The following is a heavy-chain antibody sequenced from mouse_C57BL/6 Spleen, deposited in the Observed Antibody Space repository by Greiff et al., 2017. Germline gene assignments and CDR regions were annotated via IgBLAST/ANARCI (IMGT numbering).Heavy chain of an antibody. Sequence: EVQLQQSGPELVKPGASVKMSCKASGYTFTDYNMHWVKQSHGKSLEWIGYINPNNGGTSYNQKFKGKATLTVNKSSSTAYMELRSLTSEDSAVYYCAREVDYGSRGFAYWGQGTLVTVSA. D-gene: IGHD1-1*01. V-gene: IGHV1-22*01. J-gene: IGHJ3*01. CDR3: AREVDYGSRGFAY. CDR2: INPNNGGT. CDR1: GYTFTDYN.